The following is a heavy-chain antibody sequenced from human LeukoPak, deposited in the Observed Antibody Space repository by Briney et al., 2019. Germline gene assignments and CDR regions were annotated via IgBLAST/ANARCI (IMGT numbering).Heavy chain of an antibody. CDR1: GFTVSDNS. Sequence: GGSLRLSCIVSGFTVSDNSMSWVRQAPGMGLEWVSVVYSGGDTYYAESVKDRFTISRDNAKNSLYLQMNSLRAEDTATYYCVRDRGYCSGGTCYALWDYWGQGTLVTVSP. V-gene: IGHV3-66*01. J-gene: IGHJ4*02. CDR3: VRDRGYCSGGTCYALWDY. D-gene: IGHD2-15*01. CDR2: VYSGGDT.